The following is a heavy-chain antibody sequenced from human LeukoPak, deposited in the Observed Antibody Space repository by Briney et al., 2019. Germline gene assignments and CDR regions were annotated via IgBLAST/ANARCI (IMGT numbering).Heavy chain of an antibody. J-gene: IGHJ4*02. D-gene: IGHD3-3*01. CDR1: GFTFSSYA. CDR2: ISGSGGST. V-gene: IGHV3-23*01. Sequence: PGGSLRLSCAASGFTFSSYAMSWVRQAPGKGLEWVSAISGSGGSTYYADSVKGRFTISRDNSKNTLYLQMNSLRAEDTAVYYCARVAGFGVVYTVGRGPPVNRPFDYWGQGTLVTVSS. CDR3: ARVAGFGVVYTVGRGPPVNRPFDY.